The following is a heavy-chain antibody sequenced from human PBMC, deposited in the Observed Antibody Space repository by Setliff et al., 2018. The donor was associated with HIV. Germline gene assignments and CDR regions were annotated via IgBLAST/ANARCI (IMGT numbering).Heavy chain of an antibody. CDR3: ARALRGFHGSGTQFYYYLDV. CDR1: GYIFTSYD. J-gene: IGHJ6*03. CDR2: MDPNNGHT. Sequence: ASVKVSCKASGYIFTSYDVNWVRQAPGQGLEWMGWMDPNNGHTTYAQSFQGRVTITRDTSVGTAYMELSSLRSEDTAVYYCARALRGFHGSGTQFYYYLDVWGKGTTVTVSS. V-gene: IGHV1-8*03. D-gene: IGHD3-10*01.